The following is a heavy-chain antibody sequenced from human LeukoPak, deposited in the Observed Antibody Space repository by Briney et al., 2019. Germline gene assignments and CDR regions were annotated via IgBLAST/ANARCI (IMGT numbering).Heavy chain of an antibody. CDR2: IYYSGST. J-gene: IGHJ4*02. V-gene: IGHV4-59*01. Sequence: TSETLSLTCTVSGGSISSYYWSWIRQPPGKGLEWIGYIYYSGSTNYNPSLKSRVTISVDTSKNQFSLKLSSVTAADTAVYYCARSGVARGSSGSFDYWGQGTLVTVSS. CDR1: GGSISSYY. CDR3: ARSGVARGSSGSFDY. D-gene: IGHD1-26*01.